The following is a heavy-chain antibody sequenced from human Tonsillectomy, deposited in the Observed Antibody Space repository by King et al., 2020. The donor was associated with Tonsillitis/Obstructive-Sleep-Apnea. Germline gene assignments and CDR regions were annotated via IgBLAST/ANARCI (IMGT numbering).Heavy chain of an antibody. CDR1: GGTFSSYA. CDR3: ARGALTFGGVIEDDAFDI. Sequence: QLVQSGAEVKKPGSSVKVSCKASGGTFSSYAISWVRQAPGQGLEWMGGIIPIFGTANYAQKFQGRVTITADESTSTAYMELSSLRSEDTAGYYCARGALTFGGVIEDDAFDIWGQGTMVTVSS. V-gene: IGHV1-69*12. CDR2: IIPIFGTA. J-gene: IGHJ3*02. D-gene: IGHD3-16*01.